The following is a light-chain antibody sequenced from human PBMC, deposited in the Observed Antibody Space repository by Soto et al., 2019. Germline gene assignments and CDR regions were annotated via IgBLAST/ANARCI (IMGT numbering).Light chain of an antibody. CDR1: QSVSSY. Sequence: EIVLTQSPATLSLSPGERATLSCRASQSVSSYLAWYQQKPGQAPRLLIYDASNRATGIPAMFSGSGSGTAFSLTISSLEPEDFAVYYCQQRSNWPLTFGGGTKVEFK. CDR2: DAS. J-gene: IGKJ4*01. V-gene: IGKV3-11*01. CDR3: QQRSNWPLT.